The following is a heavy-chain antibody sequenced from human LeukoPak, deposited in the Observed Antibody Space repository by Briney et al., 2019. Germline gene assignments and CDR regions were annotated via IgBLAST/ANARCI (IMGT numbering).Heavy chain of an antibody. CDR1: GFTFSNYA. CDR3: AKNHGSGRGVPYAMDV. J-gene: IGHJ6*02. CDR2: MCGSSGNTT. Sequence: GGTLRLSCAASGFTFSNYAMRWVRQAAGKGLEWVSAMCGSSGNTTIYADSVRGPITISRDNSQNTLYLQMHSLRAEDTAVYYCAKNHGSGRGVPYAMDVWGPGTTVTVSS. V-gene: IGHV3-23*01. D-gene: IGHD3-10*01.